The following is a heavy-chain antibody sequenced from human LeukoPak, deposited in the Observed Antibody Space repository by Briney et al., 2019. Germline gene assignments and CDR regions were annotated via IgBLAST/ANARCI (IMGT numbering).Heavy chain of an antibody. CDR1: GFTFSSYG. D-gene: IGHD3-16*01. Sequence: GGSLRLSCAASGFTFSSYGMHWVRQAPGKGLEWVAVISYDGSNKYYADSVKGRFTISRDNAKNTLYLQMNSLRAEDTAVYYCARGLGSPVPTWFDPWGQGTLVTVSS. J-gene: IGHJ5*02. CDR2: ISYDGSNK. CDR3: ARGLGSPVPTWFDP. V-gene: IGHV3-30*03.